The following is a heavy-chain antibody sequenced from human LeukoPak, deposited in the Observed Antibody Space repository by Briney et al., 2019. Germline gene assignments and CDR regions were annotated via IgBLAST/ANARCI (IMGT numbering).Heavy chain of an antibody. Sequence: PGRSLRLSCAASGFTFDDYAMDWVRQAPGKGLEWVSGISWNSGSIGYADSVKGRFTISRDNAKNSLYLQMNSLRAEDTALYYCAKAGADITIFGVVIKSSAPFDYWGQGTLVTVSS. D-gene: IGHD3-3*01. V-gene: IGHV3-9*01. J-gene: IGHJ4*02. CDR1: GFTFDDYA. CDR3: AKAGADITIFGVVIKSSAPFDY. CDR2: ISWNSGSI.